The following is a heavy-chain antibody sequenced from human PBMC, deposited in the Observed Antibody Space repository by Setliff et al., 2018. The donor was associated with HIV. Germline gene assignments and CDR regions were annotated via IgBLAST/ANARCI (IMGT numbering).Heavy chain of an antibody. D-gene: IGHD4-4*01. CDR1: GFTFRNYK. CDR3: ARWGYSRDGMDV. CDR2: ISIGSGGAI. J-gene: IGHJ6*02. V-gene: IGHV3-21*01. Sequence: PGGSLRLSCAASGFTFRNYKFNWVRQAPGRGLEWVSSISIGSGGAIDYADSVQGRFTISRDNSKNSLYLQMNGLRVEDTALYYCARWGYSRDGMDVWGQGTTVTVSS.